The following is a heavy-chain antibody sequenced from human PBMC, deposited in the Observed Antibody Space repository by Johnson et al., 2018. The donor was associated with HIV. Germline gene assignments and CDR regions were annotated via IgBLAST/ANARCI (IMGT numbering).Heavy chain of an antibody. CDR2: VHRDGRL. D-gene: IGHD5-24*01. CDR1: GFTFSDYY. V-gene: IGHV3-11*04. CDR3: AREGGDGYSPSAFDI. J-gene: IGHJ3*02. Sequence: QVQLVESGGGLVKPGGSLRLSCAASGFTFSDYYMSWIRQAPGKGLEWVSVVHRDGRLYYADSVKGRFTISRDNAKKSLYLQMNSLRAEDTAVYYCAREGGDGYSPSAFDIWGQGTMVTVSS.